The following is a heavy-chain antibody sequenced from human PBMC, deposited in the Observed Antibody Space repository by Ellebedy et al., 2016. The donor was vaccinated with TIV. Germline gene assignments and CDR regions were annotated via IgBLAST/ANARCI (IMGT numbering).Heavy chain of an antibody. Sequence: MPSETLSLTCTVSGGSISSYYWSWIRQPAGKGLEWIGRIYTSGSTNYNPPLKSRVTMSVDTSKNQFSLKLSSVTAADTAVYYCARDPGFIAAAGGTGDDYYYGMDVWGQGTTVTVSS. J-gene: IGHJ6*02. D-gene: IGHD6-13*01. CDR2: IYTSGST. CDR3: ARDPGFIAAAGGTGDDYYYGMDV. CDR1: GGSISSYY. V-gene: IGHV4-4*07.